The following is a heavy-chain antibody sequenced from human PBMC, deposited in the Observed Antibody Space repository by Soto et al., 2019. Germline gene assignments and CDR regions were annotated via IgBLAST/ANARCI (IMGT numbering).Heavy chain of an antibody. CDR1: GGSISSGDYY. CDR3: ARVLAVYSNWFDP. D-gene: IGHD1-20*01. Sequence: SETLSLTCTVSGGSISSGDYYWSWIRQPPGKGLEWIGYIYYSGSTYYNPSLKSRVTISVDTSKNQFSLKLSSVTAADTAVHYCARVLAVYSNWFDPWGQGTLVTVSS. CDR2: IYYSGST. J-gene: IGHJ5*02. V-gene: IGHV4-30-4*01.